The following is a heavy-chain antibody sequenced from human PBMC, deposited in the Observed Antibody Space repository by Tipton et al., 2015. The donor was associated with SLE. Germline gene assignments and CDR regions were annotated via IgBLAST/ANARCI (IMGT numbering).Heavy chain of an antibody. CDR2: ISTSGST. Sequence: TLSLTCTVSGASITSASYYWTWIRQPAGEGLEWIGRISTSGSTNYYPSLRSRVTISVDTSKNQLSLKLSSVTAADTAVYYCARELIAATDTSYYYYYYMDVWGKGTTVTVSS. CDR3: ARELIAATDTSYYYYYYMDV. D-gene: IGHD6-13*01. V-gene: IGHV4-61*02. CDR1: GASITSASYY. J-gene: IGHJ6*03.